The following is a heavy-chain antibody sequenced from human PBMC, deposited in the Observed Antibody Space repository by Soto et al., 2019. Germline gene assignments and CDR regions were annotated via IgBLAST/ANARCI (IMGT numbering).Heavy chain of an antibody. J-gene: IGHJ4*02. D-gene: IGHD3-3*01. CDR2: ISYDGGSS. CDR1: GFTFSSYG. V-gene: IGHV3-30*18. Sequence: GGSLRLSCEASGFTFSSYGMHWVRQAPGKGLEWVAVISYDGGSSLYADSVKGRFTISRDNSKRTLSLQMNSLRFDDTAVYYCAKDFKSDLSSGYGEIDYWGQGTLVTVSS. CDR3: AKDFKSDLSSGYGEIDY.